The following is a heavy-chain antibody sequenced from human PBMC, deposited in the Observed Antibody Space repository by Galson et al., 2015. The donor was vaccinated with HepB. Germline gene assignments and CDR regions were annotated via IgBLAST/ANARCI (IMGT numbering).Heavy chain of an antibody. D-gene: IGHD7-27*01. J-gene: IGHJ4*02. CDR3: AKDASWGWFDY. Sequence: SLRLSCAASGFSFRTNAMNWVRQAPGKGLEWVSALSGSAVTKYYADSVKGRFIISRDPSKNTPYLQMNSLRAEDTAIYYCAKDASWGWFDYWGRGTPVTVSS. CDR2: LSGSAVTK. V-gene: IGHV3-23*01. CDR1: GFSFRTNA.